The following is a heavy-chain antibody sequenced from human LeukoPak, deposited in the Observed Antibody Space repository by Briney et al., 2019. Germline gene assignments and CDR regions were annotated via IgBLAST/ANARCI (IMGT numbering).Heavy chain of an antibody. D-gene: IGHD2-8*01. CDR3: ARDLRPRHCTTNCYTFDY. CDR2: IYYSGST. V-gene: IGHV4-39*07. CDR1: GGSISSSSYY. J-gene: IGHJ4*02. Sequence: SETLPLTCTVSGGSISSSSYYWGWIRQPPGKGLEWIGSIYYSGSTYYNPSLKSRVTISVDTSKNQFFLRLSSVTAADTAVYYCARDLRPRHCTTNCYTFDYWGQGTLVTVSS.